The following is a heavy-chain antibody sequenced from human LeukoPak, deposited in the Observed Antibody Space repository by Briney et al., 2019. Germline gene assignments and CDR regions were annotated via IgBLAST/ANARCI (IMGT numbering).Heavy chain of an antibody. CDR2: ISFDGSNK. Sequence: GGSLRLSCAASGFNFRSFAMHWVRQAPGKGLEWVAVISFDGSNKYYADSVKGRFTISRDNSKNTLYLQMNSLRAEDTAVYYCASGDYDFWSGCPKSKGYYFDHWGQGTLVTVSS. D-gene: IGHD3-3*01. CDR3: ASGDYDFWSGCPKSKGYYFDH. CDR1: GFNFRSFA. V-gene: IGHV3-30*04. J-gene: IGHJ4*02.